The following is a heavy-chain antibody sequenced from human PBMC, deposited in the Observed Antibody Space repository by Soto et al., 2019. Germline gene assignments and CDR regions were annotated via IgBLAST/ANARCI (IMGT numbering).Heavy chain of an antibody. CDR2: IYPGDSDT. J-gene: IGHJ5*02. CDR1: ENSFTTSW. D-gene: IGHD3-3*01. Sequence: GESLKISCKRSENSFTTSWIGWVRQMPGKGLEWMGIIYPGDSDTRYSPSFQGQVTISADKSISTAYLQWSSLKASDTAMYYCASRAEYYDFWSGYYGAWGQGTLVTVSS. V-gene: IGHV5-51*01. CDR3: ASRAEYYDFWSGYYGA.